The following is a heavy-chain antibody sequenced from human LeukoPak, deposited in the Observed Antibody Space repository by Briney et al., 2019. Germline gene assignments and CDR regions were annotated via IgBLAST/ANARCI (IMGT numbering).Heavy chain of an antibody. CDR2: SSAYSGNT. Sequence: ASVKVSCKASGYTFTSYGISWVRQAPGQGLEWMGWSSAYSGNTNYAQKLQGRVTMTTDTSTSTAYMALRSLRSDDTAVYYCARDGITMIVVVNYGMDVWGQGTTVTVSS. J-gene: IGHJ6*02. CDR3: ARDGITMIVVVNYGMDV. D-gene: IGHD3-22*01. CDR1: GYTFTSYG. V-gene: IGHV1-18*01.